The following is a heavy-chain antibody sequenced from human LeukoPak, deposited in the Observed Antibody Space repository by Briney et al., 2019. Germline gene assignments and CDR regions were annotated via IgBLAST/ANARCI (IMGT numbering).Heavy chain of an antibody. V-gene: IGHV3-23*01. CDR2: ISGSGGST. Sequence: PGGSLRLSCAASGFTFSSYAMSWVRQAPGKGLEWVSAISGSGGSTYYADSVKGRFTISRDNSKNTLYLQMNSLRAEDMAVYYCAKDIEYSYGSRFDYWGQGTLVTVSS. J-gene: IGHJ4*02. D-gene: IGHD5-18*01. CDR1: GFTFSSYA. CDR3: AKDIEYSYGSRFDY.